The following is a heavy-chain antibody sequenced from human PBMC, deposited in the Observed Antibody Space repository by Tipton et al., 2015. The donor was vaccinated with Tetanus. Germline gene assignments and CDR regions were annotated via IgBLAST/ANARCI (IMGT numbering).Heavy chain of an antibody. CDR1: GGTFSSYA. Sequence: QMQLVQSGAEVKKPGSSVKVSCKASGGTFSSYAISWVRQAPGQGLEWMGGIIPIFGTANYAQKFQGRVTITADKSTSTAYMELSSRRSEDTAVYYCARDPGAAYYYDSSGATGFDYWGQGTLVTVSS. V-gene: IGHV1-69*06. J-gene: IGHJ4*02. CDR2: IIPIFGTA. D-gene: IGHD3-22*01. CDR3: ARDPGAAYYYDSSGATGFDY.